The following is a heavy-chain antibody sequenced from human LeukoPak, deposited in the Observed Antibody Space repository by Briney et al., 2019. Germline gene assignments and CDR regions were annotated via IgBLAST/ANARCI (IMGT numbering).Heavy chain of an antibody. J-gene: IGHJ3*02. CDR3: AREGTAGTAFDI. D-gene: IGHD6-13*01. CDR1: GGSISSYY. Sequence: KTSETLSPTCTVSGGSISSYYWSWIRQPPGKGLEWIGYIYYSGSTNYNPSLKSRDTISVDTSKNQFSLKLSSVTAADTAVYYCAREGTAGTAFDIWGQGTMVTVSS. CDR2: IYYSGST. V-gene: IGHV4-59*01.